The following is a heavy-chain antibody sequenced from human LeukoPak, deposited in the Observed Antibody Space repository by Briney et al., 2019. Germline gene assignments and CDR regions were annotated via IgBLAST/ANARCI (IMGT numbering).Heavy chain of an antibody. D-gene: IGHD5-18*01. CDR3: AKEARAYSYATD. Sequence: PGGALRDSCVASGFTLRRSPMSAVRQAPGKGVERVSAISDRGGSTYYQDSVKGRFTISRDNSKNTVYLQMNSLAPEDTAVYYCAKEARAYSYATDWGQGTLVTVSS. J-gene: IGHJ4*02. CDR1: GFTLRRSP. V-gene: IGHV3-23*01. CDR2: ISDRGGST.